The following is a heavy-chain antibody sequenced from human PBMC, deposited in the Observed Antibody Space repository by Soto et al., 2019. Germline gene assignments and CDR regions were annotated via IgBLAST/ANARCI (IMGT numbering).Heavy chain of an antibody. Sequence: EVQLVESGGGLVKPGGSLRLSCAASGFTFSSYSMNWVRQAPGKGLEWVSSISSSSYIYYADSVKGRFTISRDNAKNSLYLQMNSLRAEDTAVYYCARDVSGGGWMDVWGKGTTVTVSS. CDR3: ARDVSGGGWMDV. CDR1: GFTFSSYS. J-gene: IGHJ6*04. V-gene: IGHV3-21*01. CDR2: ISSSSYI. D-gene: IGHD6-19*01.